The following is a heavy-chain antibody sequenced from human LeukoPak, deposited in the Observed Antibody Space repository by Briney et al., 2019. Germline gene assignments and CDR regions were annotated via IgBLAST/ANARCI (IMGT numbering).Heavy chain of an antibody. Sequence: SETLSLTCTVSGGSISSYYWSWIRQPPGKGLEWIGYIYTSGSTNYNPSLKSRVTISVDTSKNQFSLKLSSVTAADTAVYYCARHGDYLWSDPWGQGTLVTVSS. D-gene: IGHD4-17*01. CDR2: IYTSGST. CDR3: ARHGDYLWSDP. J-gene: IGHJ5*02. V-gene: IGHV4-4*09. CDR1: GGSISSYY.